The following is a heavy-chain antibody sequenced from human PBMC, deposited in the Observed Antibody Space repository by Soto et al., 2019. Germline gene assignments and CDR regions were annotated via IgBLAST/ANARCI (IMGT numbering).Heavy chain of an antibody. CDR2: ISGSGGST. CDR1: GFTFSSYA. J-gene: IGHJ4*02. V-gene: IGHV3-23*01. D-gene: IGHD2-8*01. CDR3: AKEKNIVLMVYAIFDY. Sequence: EGSLRLSCAASGFTFSSYAMSWVRQAPGKGLEWVSAISGSGGSTYYADSVKGRFTISRDNSKNTLYLQMNSLRAEDTAVYYCAKEKNIVLMVYAIFDYWGQGTLVTVSS.